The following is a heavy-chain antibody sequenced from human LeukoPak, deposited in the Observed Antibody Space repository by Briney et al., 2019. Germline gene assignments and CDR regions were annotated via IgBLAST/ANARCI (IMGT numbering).Heavy chain of an antibody. J-gene: IGHJ4*02. V-gene: IGHV3-23*01. CDR1: GFSFSGYA. CDR2: ISGSADRT. CDR3: WKYQR. D-gene: IGHD2-2*01. Sequence: GRSLTLSCVASGFSFSGYAMSWAPQAPGKGLDWVSTISGSADRTYYTDSVNGRFTISRDNSKNTLYLQLNSLRAEDTAVYFCWKYQRWGQGTLVTVSS.